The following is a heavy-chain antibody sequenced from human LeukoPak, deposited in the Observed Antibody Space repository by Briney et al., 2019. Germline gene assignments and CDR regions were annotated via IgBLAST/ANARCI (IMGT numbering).Heavy chain of an antibody. J-gene: IGHJ4*02. CDR1: GFSLSTNGVG. CDR2: IYWDDDK. CDR3: AHRLTGYNSNWYHGYFDY. V-gene: IGHV2-5*02. D-gene: IGHD6-13*01. Sequence: SGPTLVKPTQTLTLTCTFSGFSLSTNGVGVGWIRQPPGEALEWLTLIYWDDDKRYNPSLKSRLPVTKDVSKNQVVLTLTNMDPVDTATYYCAHRLTGYNSNWYHGYFDYWGQGTLVTVSS.